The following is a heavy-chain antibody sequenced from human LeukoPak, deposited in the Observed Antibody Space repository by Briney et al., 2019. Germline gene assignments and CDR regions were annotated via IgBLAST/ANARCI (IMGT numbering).Heavy chain of an antibody. V-gene: IGHV3-20*04. D-gene: IGHD7-27*01. J-gene: IGHJ4*02. CDR3: VRALGTEYVFDS. CDR1: GLIFDDHR. CDR2: IKQDGYNT. Sequence: GGSLRLSRAASGLIFDDHRMPWAGPGPGEGVEWFFGIKQDGYNTDYLDHERGRFTICQDQAQSIPDLELNSLRRHGPALYYCVRALGTEYVFDSWGQRTLVTVSS.